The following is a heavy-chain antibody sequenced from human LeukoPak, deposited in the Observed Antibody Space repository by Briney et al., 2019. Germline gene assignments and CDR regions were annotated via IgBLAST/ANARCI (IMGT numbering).Heavy chain of an antibody. Sequence: ASVKVSCKASGYTFTSYGISWVRQAPGQGLERMGWIGAYNGNTNYAQKLQGRVTMTTDTSTSTAYMELRSLRSDDTAVYYCARDCSSEGPNYYYMDVWGKGTTVTVSS. J-gene: IGHJ6*03. V-gene: IGHV1-18*01. CDR1: GYTFTSYG. D-gene: IGHD6-6*01. CDR3: ARDCSSEGPNYYYMDV. CDR2: IGAYNGNT.